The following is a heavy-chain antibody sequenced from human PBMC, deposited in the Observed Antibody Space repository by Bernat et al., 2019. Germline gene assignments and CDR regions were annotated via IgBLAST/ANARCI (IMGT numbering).Heavy chain of an antibody. CDR1: GFTFSSYG. J-gene: IGHJ4*02. V-gene: IGHV3-33*01. Sequence: VQLLESGGGLVQPGGSLRLSCAASGFTFSSYGMHWVRQAPGKGLEWVAVIWYDGSNKYYADSVKGRFTISRDNSKNTLYLQMNSLRAEDTAVYYCARDRSGYDDRGLVNWGQGTLVTVSS. CDR3: ARDRSGYDDRGLVN. D-gene: IGHD5-12*01. CDR2: IWYDGSNK.